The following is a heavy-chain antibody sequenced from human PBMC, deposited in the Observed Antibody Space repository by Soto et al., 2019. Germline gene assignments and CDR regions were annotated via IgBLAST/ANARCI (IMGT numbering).Heavy chain of an antibody. CDR3: ARDRGDDYGDYVDAFDI. Sequence: SETLSLTCTVSGGSISSGDYYWSWIPQHPGKGLEWIGYIYYSGSTNYNPSLKSRVTISVDTSKNQFSLKLSSVTAADTAVYYCARDRGDDYGDYVDAFDIWGQGTMVTVSS. CDR1: GGSISSGDYY. D-gene: IGHD4-17*01. CDR2: IYYSGST. V-gene: IGHV4-61*08. J-gene: IGHJ3*02.